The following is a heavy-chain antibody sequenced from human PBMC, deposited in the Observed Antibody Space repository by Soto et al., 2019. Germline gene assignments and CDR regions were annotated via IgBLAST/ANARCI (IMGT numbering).Heavy chain of an antibody. CDR1: GFTFSDYS. J-gene: IGHJ4*02. D-gene: IGHD6-19*01. Sequence: GGALRLSCAASGFTFSDYSMNWVRQAPGKGLEWVSYISSSGSSIYYAGSVKGRFTISRDNAKNSLFLQMNSLRAEDTAVYYCARDTSGWYSPFDYWGQGTLVTVSS. V-gene: IGHV3-48*01. CDR3: ARDTSGWYSPFDY. CDR2: ISSSGSSI.